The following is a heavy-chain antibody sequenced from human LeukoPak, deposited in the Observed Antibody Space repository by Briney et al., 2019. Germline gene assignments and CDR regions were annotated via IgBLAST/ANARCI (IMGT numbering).Heavy chain of an antibody. CDR3: ARGGIAASGASDI. J-gene: IGHJ3*02. CDR2: INPSGGRT. Sequence: ASVKVSCKASGYTFTRFYMHWVRQAPGQGLEWMGIINPSGGRTSYAQKFQGRVTMTRDTSTSTVYMELSRLGSEDTAVYYCARGGIAASGASDIWGQGTMVTVSS. CDR1: GYTFTRFY. D-gene: IGHD6-13*01. V-gene: IGHV1-46*01.